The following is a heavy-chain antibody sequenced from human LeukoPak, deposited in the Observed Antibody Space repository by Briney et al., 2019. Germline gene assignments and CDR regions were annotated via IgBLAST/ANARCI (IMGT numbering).Heavy chain of an antibody. CDR3: ARVAKERVGGVYYFDY. CDR1: GFTFSDDD. Sequence: GGSLRLSCAAAGFTFSDDDMHWVRQATGKCLEWVSAIGTAGDTYYTGSVKGRFTISRENAKNSLYLKMNSLRAGDTAVYYCARVAKERVGGVYYFDYWGQGTLVTVSS. CDR2: IGTAGDT. J-gene: IGHJ4*02. V-gene: IGHV3-13*01. D-gene: IGHD1-1*01.